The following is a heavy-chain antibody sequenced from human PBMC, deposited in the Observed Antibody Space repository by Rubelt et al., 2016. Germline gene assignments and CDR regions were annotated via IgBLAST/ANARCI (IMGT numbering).Heavy chain of an antibody. CDR2: INPSGGST. J-gene: IGHJ6*02. V-gene: IGHV1-46*01. Sequence: GLEWMGIINPSGGSTSYAQKFRGRVTMTRDTSTSTVYMELSSLRSEDTAGYYCASRYFSSTSCYPYYGMDVWGQGTTVTVSS. CDR3: ASRYFSSTSCYPYYGMDV. D-gene: IGHD2-2*01.